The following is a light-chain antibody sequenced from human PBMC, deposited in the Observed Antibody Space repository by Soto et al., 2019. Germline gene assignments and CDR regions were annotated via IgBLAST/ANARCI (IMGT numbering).Light chain of an antibody. J-gene: IGKJ4*01. Sequence: MVLTQSPATLSLSPGESAALSCRAGQSGSSYLAWYQQKPGQAPRLLIYDASNRATGIPARFSGSGSGRAFHFTISSLEPEDFAVYYCQQRSNWPLTFGGGTKVDIK. CDR1: QSGSSY. CDR3: QQRSNWPLT. CDR2: DAS. V-gene: IGKV3-11*02.